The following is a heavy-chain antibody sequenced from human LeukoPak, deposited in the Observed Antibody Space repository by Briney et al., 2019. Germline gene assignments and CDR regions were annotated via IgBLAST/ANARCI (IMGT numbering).Heavy chain of an antibody. CDR3: ARDLPTSSPRAENY. J-gene: IGHJ4*02. V-gene: IGHV1-69*04. D-gene: IGHD6-6*01. CDR2: IIPILGIA. Sequence: ASVKVSCRASGGTFSSYTISWVRQAPGQGLEWMGRIIPILGIANYAQKFQGRVTITADKSTSTAYMELSSLRSEDTAVYYCARDLPTSSPRAENYWGQGTLVTVSS. CDR1: GGTFSSYT.